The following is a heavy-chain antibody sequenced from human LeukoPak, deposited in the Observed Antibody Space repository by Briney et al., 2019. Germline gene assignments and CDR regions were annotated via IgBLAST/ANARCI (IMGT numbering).Heavy chain of an antibody. J-gene: IGHJ3*02. D-gene: IGHD2-21*02. Sequence: GASVKVSCKASGYTFTGYYMHGVRQAPGQGLEWMGWINPNSGGTNYAQKFLGRITVTRDTSISTAYMELSRLRSDDTAVYYCASATTYCGADCYPLDAFDIWGQGTMVTVSS. CDR3: ASATTYCGADCYPLDAFDI. V-gene: IGHV1-2*02. CDR2: INPNSGGT. CDR1: GYTFTGYY.